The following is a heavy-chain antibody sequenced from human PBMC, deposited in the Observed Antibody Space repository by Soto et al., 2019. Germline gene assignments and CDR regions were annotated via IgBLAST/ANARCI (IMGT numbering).Heavy chain of an antibody. J-gene: IGHJ4*02. CDR2: ISGSGGST. V-gene: IGHV3-23*01. Sequence: EVQLLESGGGLVQPGGSLRLSCAASGFTFSSYAMSWVRQAPGKGLEWVSTISGSGGSTYYADSVKGRFTISRDNSKNTLYLKMNSLRAEDTAVYYCAKWSTVGASKTVDYWGQGTLVTVSS. D-gene: IGHD1-26*01. CDR1: GFTFSSYA. CDR3: AKWSTVGASKTVDY.